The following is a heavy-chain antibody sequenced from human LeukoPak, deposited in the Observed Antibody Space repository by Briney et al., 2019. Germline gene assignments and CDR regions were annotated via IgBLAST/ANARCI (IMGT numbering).Heavy chain of an antibody. CDR3: ATRPPNYYDSSGYYAN. CDR1: GVTVSSNY. CDR2: IYSGGST. D-gene: IGHD3-22*01. J-gene: IGHJ4*02. V-gene: IGHV3-53*01. Sequence: GGSLRLSCAASGVTVSSNYMSWVRQAPGKGLEWVSVIYSGGSTYYADSVKGRFTISRDNSKNTLYLQMNSLRAEDTAVYYCATRPPNYYDSSGYYANWGQGTLVTVSS.